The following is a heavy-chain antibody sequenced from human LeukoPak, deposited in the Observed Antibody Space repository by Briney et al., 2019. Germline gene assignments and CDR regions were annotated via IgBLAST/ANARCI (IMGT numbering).Heavy chain of an antibody. V-gene: IGHV4-59*01. D-gene: IGHD4-23*01. CDR2: IYYSGST. Sequence: SETLSLTCTVSGGSISSYYWSWIRQPPGKGLEWIGYIYYSGSTNYNPSLKSRVTISVGTSKNQFSLKLSSVTAADTAVYYCARGRGTVVTRGGYDAFDIWGQGTMVTVSS. CDR3: ARGRGTVVTRGGYDAFDI. J-gene: IGHJ3*02. CDR1: GGSISSYY.